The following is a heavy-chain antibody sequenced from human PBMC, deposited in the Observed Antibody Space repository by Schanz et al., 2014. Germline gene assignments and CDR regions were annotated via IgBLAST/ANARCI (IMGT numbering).Heavy chain of an antibody. CDR3: AAAKRGGDMDV. Sequence: QVQLVPSGAEVKKPGASVKVSCKASGYTFISYGIKWVRQAPGQGLEWMRWISAYNGHTDYAQKLQGRVTFTTDTSTSTAYMGLRNLRADDTAVYYCAAAKRGGDMDVWGQGTMVTVSS. V-gene: IGHV1-18*01. CDR2: ISAYNGHT. J-gene: IGHJ6*02. CDR1: GYTFISYG. D-gene: IGHD3-10*01.